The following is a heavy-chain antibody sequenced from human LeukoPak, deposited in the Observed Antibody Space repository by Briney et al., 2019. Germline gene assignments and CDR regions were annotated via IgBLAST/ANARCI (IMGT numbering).Heavy chain of an antibody. J-gene: IGHJ4*02. CDR2: INHSGST. D-gene: IGHD3-10*01. CDR1: GGSFSGYY. V-gene: IGHV4-34*01. CDR3: ASSEPRLLWFGELSPVRY. Sequence: PSETLSLTCAVYGGSFSGYYWSWIRQPPGKGLEWIGEINHSGSTNYNPSLKSRVTISVDTSKNQFSLKLSSVTAVDTAVYYCASSEPRLLWFGELSPVRYWGQGTLVTVSS.